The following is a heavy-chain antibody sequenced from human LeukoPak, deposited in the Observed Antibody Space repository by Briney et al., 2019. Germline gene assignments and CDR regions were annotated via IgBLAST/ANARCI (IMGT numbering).Heavy chain of an antibody. CDR1: GGTFSSYA. J-gene: IGHJ4*02. V-gene: IGHV1-69*13. CDR2: IIPIFGTA. Sequence: ASVKVSCKASGGTFSSYAISWVRQAPGQGLEWMGGIIPIFGTANYAQKFQGRVTITADESTSTAYMELSSLRSEDTAVYYCARDLRYRSSTSCYYYFDYWGQGTLVTVSS. D-gene: IGHD2-2*01. CDR3: ARDLRYRSSTSCYYYFDY.